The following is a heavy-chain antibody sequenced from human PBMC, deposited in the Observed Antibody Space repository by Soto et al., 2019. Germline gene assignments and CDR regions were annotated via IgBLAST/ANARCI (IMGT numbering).Heavy chain of an antibody. D-gene: IGHD4-17*01. CDR2: INPNSGGT. CDR1: GYTFTVYY. J-gene: IGHJ4*02. V-gene: IGHV1-2*04. Sequence: VKVSCKASGYTFTVYYMHWVRQAPGQGLEWMGWINPNSGGTNYAQKFQGWVTMTRDTSISTAYMELSRLRSDDTAVYYCARDCGYGDYYFDYWGQGTLVTVSS. CDR3: ARDCGYGDYYFDY.